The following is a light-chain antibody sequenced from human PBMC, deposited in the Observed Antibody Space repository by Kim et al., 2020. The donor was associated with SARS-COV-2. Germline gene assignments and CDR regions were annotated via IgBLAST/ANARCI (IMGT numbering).Light chain of an antibody. J-gene: IGKJ4*01. V-gene: IGKV2-28*01. CDR1: QSLMDRNGYHY. CDR2: LGS. CDR3: MQALQTPLT. Sequence: DIVMTQSPLSLPVTPGEPASISCRSSQSLMDRNGYHYLDWFLQKPGQSPQLLIYLGSNRASGVPDRFSGSGSGTDFTLKISRVEPEDVGIYYCMQALQTPLTFGGGTKVEIK.